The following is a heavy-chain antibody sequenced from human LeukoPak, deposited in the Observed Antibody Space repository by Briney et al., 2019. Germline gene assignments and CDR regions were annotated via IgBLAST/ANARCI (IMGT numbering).Heavy chain of an antibody. J-gene: IGHJ4*02. V-gene: IGHV5-51*01. Sequence: EESLKISCKGSGYSFTSYWIGWVRQMPGKGLEWMGIIYPGDSDTRYSPSFQGQVTISADKSISTAYLQWSSLKASDTAMYYCARYLRGRGFGEFKNTFFDYWGQGTLVTVSS. CDR1: GYSFTSYW. D-gene: IGHD3-10*01. CDR2: IYPGDSDT. CDR3: ARYLRGRGFGEFKNTFFDY.